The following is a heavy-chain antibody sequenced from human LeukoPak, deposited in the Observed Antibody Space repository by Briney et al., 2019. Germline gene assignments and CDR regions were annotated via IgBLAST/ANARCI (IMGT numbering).Heavy chain of an antibody. CDR1: GFTFSGSA. D-gene: IGHD3-10*01. Sequence: GGSLRLSCAASGFTFSGSAMHWVRQASGQGLEWVGRIRSNANSHATEYAASVKGRFTISRDDSKNTAYLQMNSLKSEDTAVYYCARDWFGGAFDIWGQGTMVTVSS. CDR3: ARDWFGGAFDI. V-gene: IGHV3-73*01. CDR2: IRSNANSHAT. J-gene: IGHJ3*02.